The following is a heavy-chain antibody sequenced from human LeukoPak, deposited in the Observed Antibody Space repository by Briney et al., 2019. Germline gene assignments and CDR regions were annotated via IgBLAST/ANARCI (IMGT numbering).Heavy chain of an antibody. CDR1: GYTFTSYY. Sequence: ASVKVSCKASGYTFTSYYMHWVRQAPGQGREWMGIINPSGGSTSYAQKFQGRVTMTRDTSTSTVYMELSSLRSEDTAVYYCARAMVRGVTGPYYYYYGMDVWGQGTTVTVSS. V-gene: IGHV1-46*01. CDR3: ARAMVRGVTGPYYYYYGMDV. J-gene: IGHJ6*02. CDR2: INPSGGST. D-gene: IGHD3-10*01.